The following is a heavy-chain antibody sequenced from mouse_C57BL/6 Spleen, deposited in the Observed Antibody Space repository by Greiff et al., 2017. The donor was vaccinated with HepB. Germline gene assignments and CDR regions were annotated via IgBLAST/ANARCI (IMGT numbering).Heavy chain of an antibody. J-gene: IGHJ1*03. CDR3: TRAAYYSNHWYFDV. V-gene: IGHV5-9-1*02. CDR2: FSSGGDYI. Sequence: EVMLVESGEGLVKPGGSLKLSCAAFGFTFGGYAMSWVRQTPEKRLGWVAYFSSGGDYIYYADTVKGRFTISRDNARNTLYLQMSSLKSEDTAMYYCTRAAYYSNHWYFDVWGTGTTVTVSS. CDR1: GFTFGGYA. D-gene: IGHD2-5*01.